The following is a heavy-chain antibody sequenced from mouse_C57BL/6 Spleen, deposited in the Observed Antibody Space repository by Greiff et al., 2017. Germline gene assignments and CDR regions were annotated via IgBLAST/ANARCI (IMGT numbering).Heavy chain of an antibody. CDR3: ARGAAILYYYGSSYEGFAY. V-gene: IGHV1-7*01. CDR2: INPSSGYT. CDR1: GYTFTSYW. Sequence: QVQLQQSGAELAKPGASVKLSCKASGYTFTSYWMHWVKQRPGQGLEWIGYINPSSGYTKYNQKFKDKATLTADKSSSTAYMQLSSLTYEDSAVYYCARGAAILYYYGSSYEGFAYWGQGTLVTVSA. D-gene: IGHD1-1*01. J-gene: IGHJ3*01.